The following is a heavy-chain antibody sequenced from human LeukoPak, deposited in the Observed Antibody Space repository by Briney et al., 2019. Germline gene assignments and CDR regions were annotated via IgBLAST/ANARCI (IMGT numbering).Heavy chain of an antibody. V-gene: IGHV1-46*01. Sequence: ASVKVSCKASGYTFPSYFMHWVRQAPGQGLEWMGIINPTGGSTTYAQKFQGRVTMTEDTSTDTAYMELSSLRSEDTAVYYCATIYHSSRLFDYWGQGTLVTVSS. CDR1: GYTFPSYF. CDR3: ATIYHSSRLFDY. J-gene: IGHJ4*02. D-gene: IGHD6-13*01. CDR2: INPTGGST.